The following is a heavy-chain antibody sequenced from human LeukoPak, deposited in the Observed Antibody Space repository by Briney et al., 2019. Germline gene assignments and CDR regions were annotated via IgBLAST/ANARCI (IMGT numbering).Heavy chain of an antibody. CDR2: ISSSSSYI. CDR3: AELGITMIGGV. D-gene: IGHD3-10*02. CDR1: GFSFSSNS. Sequence: GGSLRLSCAASGFSFSSNSMNWVRQAPGKGLEWVSSISSSSSYIYYADSVKGRFTISRDNSKNTLYLQMNSLRAEDTAVYYCAELGITMIGGVWGKGTTVTISS. V-gene: IGHV3-21*04. J-gene: IGHJ6*04.